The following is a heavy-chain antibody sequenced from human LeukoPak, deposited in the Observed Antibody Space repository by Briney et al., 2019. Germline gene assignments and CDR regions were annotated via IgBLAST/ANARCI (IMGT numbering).Heavy chain of an antibody. J-gene: IGHJ4*02. V-gene: IGHV3-64*01. D-gene: IGHD3-22*01. CDR3: ARGGQSKYDSSGYLNYFDY. CDR1: GFTFSSYV. CDR2: IRSKDGST. Sequence: PGGCLLLSCAASGFTFSSYVTYWVRQAPGKGLEFVSSIRSKDGSTYYANYVKGRITISRDNSKNTLYLQMGSLRAEGMAVYYCARGGQSKYDSSGYLNYFDYWGQGTLVIVSS.